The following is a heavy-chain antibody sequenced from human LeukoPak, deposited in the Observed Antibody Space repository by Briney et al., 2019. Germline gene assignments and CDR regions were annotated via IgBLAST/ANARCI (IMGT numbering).Heavy chain of an antibody. CDR1: GFIFSDYY. Sequence: PGGSPRLSCAASGFIFSDYYMSWIRQTPGKGLEWVSYIGSSGSPIYYADSVKGRFTISRDNAQNSLYLQMNSLTADDTAVYYCARVIVVVTANLYFDYWGQGSLVTVSP. J-gene: IGHJ4*02. CDR2: IGSSGSPI. D-gene: IGHD2-21*02. CDR3: ARVIVVVTANLYFDY. V-gene: IGHV3-11*01.